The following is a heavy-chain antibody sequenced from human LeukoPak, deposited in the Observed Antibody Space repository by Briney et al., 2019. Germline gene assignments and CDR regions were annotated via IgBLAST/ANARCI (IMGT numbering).Heavy chain of an antibody. CDR1: GYTFTSYY. CDR3: ARAWRYTDWFDP. Sequence: GASVKVSCKASGYTFTSYYMHWVRQAPGQGLEWMGIINPSDDGTIYAQKFQGRVTVTRDTSTSTVYMELSSLRSEDTAVYYCARAWRYTDWFDPWGQGTLVTVSS. V-gene: IGHV1-46*01. D-gene: IGHD1-14*01. CDR2: INPSDDGT. J-gene: IGHJ5*02.